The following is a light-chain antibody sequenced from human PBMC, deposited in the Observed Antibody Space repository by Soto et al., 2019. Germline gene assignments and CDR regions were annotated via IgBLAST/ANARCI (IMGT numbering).Light chain of an antibody. Sequence: SYELTQPLSVSVALGQTANITCGGNNIGSKNVHWYQQKPGQAPVKVIYRDSNRPSGIPERFSGSNSGNTATLTISRAQGGDEADYYCQVWDIRTVVFGGGTKVTVL. CDR1: NIGSKN. J-gene: IGLJ2*01. V-gene: IGLV3-9*01. CDR3: QVWDIRTVV. CDR2: RDS.